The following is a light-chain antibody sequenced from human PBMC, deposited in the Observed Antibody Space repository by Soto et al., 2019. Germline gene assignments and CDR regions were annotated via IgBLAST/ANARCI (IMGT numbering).Light chain of an antibody. CDR3: SSYTSGSTLVV. Sequence: SALTQPASVSGSPGQSITISCTGTSSDVGGYNYVSWYQQHPGKAPKLMIYDVSNRPSGVSNRFSGSKSGNTASLTISGLQAEDEADYYCSSYTSGSTLVVFGGGTKPTVL. CDR1: SSDVGGYNY. V-gene: IGLV2-14*01. CDR2: DVS. J-gene: IGLJ2*01.